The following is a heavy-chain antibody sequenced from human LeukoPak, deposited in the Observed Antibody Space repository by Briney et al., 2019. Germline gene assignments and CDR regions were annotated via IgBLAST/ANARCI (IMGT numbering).Heavy chain of an antibody. CDR2: NNPNSGGT. CDR1: GYTFTGYY. V-gene: IGHV1-2*02. Sequence: ASVKVSCKASGYTFTGYYMHWVRQAPGQGLEWMGWNNPNSGGTNYAQKFQGRVTMTRDTSISTAYMELSRLRSDDTAVYYCARGGYDFWSGYQTFNWFDPWGQGTLVTVSS. D-gene: IGHD3-3*01. J-gene: IGHJ5*02. CDR3: ARGGYDFWSGYQTFNWFDP.